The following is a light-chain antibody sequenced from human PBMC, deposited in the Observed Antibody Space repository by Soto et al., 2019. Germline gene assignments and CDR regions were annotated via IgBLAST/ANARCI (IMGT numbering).Light chain of an antibody. CDR2: EVT. CDR3: SSYSRSNDYVV. J-gene: IGLJ2*01. Sequence: QSALTQPPSAAGSPGPSVTISCTGTSSDVGGYNYVSWYQQHPGKAPKLMIFEVTKRPSGVPGRFSGSKSGNTASLTVSGLQADDEADYYCSSYSRSNDYVVFGGGTKLPVL. CDR1: SSDVGGYNY. V-gene: IGLV2-8*01.